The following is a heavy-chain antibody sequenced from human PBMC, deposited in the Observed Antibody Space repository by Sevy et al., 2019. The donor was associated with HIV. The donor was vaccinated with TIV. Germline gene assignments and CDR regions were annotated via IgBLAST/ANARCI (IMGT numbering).Heavy chain of an antibody. Sequence: RGCLRLSCVVSGLTFSSDSMNWVRQAPGKGLERLAYISSSSRTIYYADSVEGRFTISRTNDKKSVFLQINNLRDEDSATYYCTRDVDTPFVRSFDSWGQGTLVTVSS. CDR1: GLTFSSDS. V-gene: IGHV3-48*02. D-gene: IGHD5-18*01. J-gene: IGHJ4*02. CDR3: TRDVDTPFVRSFDS. CDR2: ISSSSRTI.